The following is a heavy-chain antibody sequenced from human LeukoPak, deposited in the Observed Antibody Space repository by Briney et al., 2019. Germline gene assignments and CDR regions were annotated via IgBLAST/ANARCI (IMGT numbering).Heavy chain of an antibody. CDR3: ARDKSVGATPLDY. CDR1: GFTFSSYW. CDR2: IKQDGSEK. D-gene: IGHD1-26*01. Sequence: GGSLRLSCAASGFTFSSYWMTWVRQAPGKGVERVANIKQDGSEKYYVDSVKGRFTISRDNAKRSLYLQMNSLRAEDTAVYYCARDKSVGATPLDYWGQGSLVTVSS. V-gene: IGHV3-7*05. J-gene: IGHJ4*02.